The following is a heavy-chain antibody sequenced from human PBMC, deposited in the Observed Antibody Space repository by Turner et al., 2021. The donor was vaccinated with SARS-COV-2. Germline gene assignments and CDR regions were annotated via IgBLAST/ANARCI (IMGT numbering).Heavy chain of an antibody. CDR3: ATANKFYDYMDV. CDR1: GLTFSTTW. Sequence: DVQLVVSGGGLVEPGGSLRVSCETSGLTFSTTWMTWVRQAPGKGLEWVGRIKSKIDGGTVDYAAPVKGRFTISRDDSEDTLYMQMNSLKTEDTAVYYCATANKFYDYMDVWGEGATVTVSS. CDR2: IKSKIDGGTV. J-gene: IGHJ6*03. V-gene: IGHV3-15*01.